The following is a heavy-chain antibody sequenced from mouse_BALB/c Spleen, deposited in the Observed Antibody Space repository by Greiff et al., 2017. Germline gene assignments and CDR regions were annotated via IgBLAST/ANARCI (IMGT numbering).Heavy chain of an antibody. Sequence: VKVVESGPGLVAPSQSLSITCTVSGFSLTSYGVHWVRQPPGKGLEWLGVIWAGGSTNYNSALMSRLSISKDNSKSQVFLKMNSLQTDDTAMYYCARDAPLLRLFAYWGQGTLVTVAA. V-gene: IGHV2-9*02. D-gene: IGHD1-2*01. CDR1: GFSLTSYG. CDR2: IWAGGST. J-gene: IGHJ3*01. CDR3: ARDAPLLRLFAY.